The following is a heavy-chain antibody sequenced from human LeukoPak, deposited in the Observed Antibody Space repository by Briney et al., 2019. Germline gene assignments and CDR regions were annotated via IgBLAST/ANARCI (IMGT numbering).Heavy chain of an antibody. CDR3: GRDLVGGGAGTFDY. Sequence: PGGSLRLSCAASGFTLSSYGMRCVRPAPGKGLEWVAGLWYGGTNKHYQDSVKARFSISRDNSKNTLYLQMNSLRAEDMAVYYCGRDLVGGGAGTFDYSGQGTLVTVSS. V-gene: IGHV3-33*01. CDR1: GFTLSSYG. J-gene: IGHJ4*02. CDR2: LWYGGTNK. D-gene: IGHD3-16*01.